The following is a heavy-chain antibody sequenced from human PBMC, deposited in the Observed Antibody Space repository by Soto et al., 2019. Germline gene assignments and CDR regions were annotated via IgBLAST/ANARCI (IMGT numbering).Heavy chain of an antibody. V-gene: IGHV4-31*03. J-gene: IGHJ6*02. CDR2: IYYSGST. CDR1: GGSISSGGYY. CDR3: ARSGFWSGYIRGYYYGMDV. D-gene: IGHD3-3*01. Sequence: QVQLQESGPGLVKPSQTLSLTCTVSGGSISSGGYYWSWIRQHPGKGLEWMGYIYYSGSTYYNPSLKSRVTISVDTSKNQFSLKLSSVTAADTAVYYCARSGFWSGYIRGYYYGMDVWGQGTTVTVSS.